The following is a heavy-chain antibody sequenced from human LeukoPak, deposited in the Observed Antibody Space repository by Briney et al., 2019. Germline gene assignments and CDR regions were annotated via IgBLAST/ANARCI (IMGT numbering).Heavy chain of an antibody. CDR1: GFTFSSYA. CDR2: ISGSGGST. CDR3: ARDPILIGYYYYGMDV. V-gene: IGHV3-23*01. Sequence: PGGSLRLSCAASGFTFSSYAMSWVRQAPGKGLEWVSAISGSGGSTYYADSVKGRFTISRDNSKNTLYLQMNSLRAEDTAVYYCARDPILIGYYYYGMDVWGKGTTVTVS. D-gene: IGHD3-9*01. J-gene: IGHJ6*04.